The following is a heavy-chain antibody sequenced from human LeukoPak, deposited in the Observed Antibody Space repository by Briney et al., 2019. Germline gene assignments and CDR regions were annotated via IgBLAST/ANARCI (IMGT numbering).Heavy chain of an antibody. Sequence: GGSLRLSCAASGFTFSSYAMSWVRQAPGKGLEWVSAISGSGGSTYYADSVKGRFTISRDNSKNTLYLQMNSLRAEDTAVYYCAKVEDYYGSGSYGYWGRGTLVTVSS. CDR1: GFTFSSYA. D-gene: IGHD3-10*01. CDR2: ISGSGGST. V-gene: IGHV3-23*01. J-gene: IGHJ4*02. CDR3: AKVEDYYGSGSYGY.